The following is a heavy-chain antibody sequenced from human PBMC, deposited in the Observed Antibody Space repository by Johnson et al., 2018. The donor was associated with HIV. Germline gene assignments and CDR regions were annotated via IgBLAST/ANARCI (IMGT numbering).Heavy chain of an antibody. CDR2: ISYDGKNK. J-gene: IGHJ3*02. CDR3: ARGGVVHDAFDI. D-gene: IGHD2-2*01. Sequence: QVTLVESGGGVVQPGRSLRLSCAASGFTFSSYTMHWVRQAPGKGLEWVAVISYDGKNKDYADPVKGRFTLSRDNSKNTLYLQLSSLRTEDTAVFYCARGGVVHDAFDIWGQGTMVTVSS. CDR1: GFTFSSYT. V-gene: IGHV3-30*04.